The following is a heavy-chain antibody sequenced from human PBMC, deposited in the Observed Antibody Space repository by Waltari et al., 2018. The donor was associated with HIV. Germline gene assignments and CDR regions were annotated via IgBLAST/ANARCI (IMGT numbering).Heavy chain of an antibody. CDR1: GGSINSYTSY. D-gene: IGHD6-19*01. CDR3: ARRGVAGTSGWFDP. J-gene: IGHJ5*02. Sequence: QLQLQESGPGLVKPSETLSLTCTVSGGSINSYTSYWGWVRQHPGKGLEWVGSIYYSESTYYNPSLKSRDTMSADTPKNQFSLKLNSVTAADTAVYYCARRGVAGTSGWFDPWGQGTLVTVSS. CDR2: IYYSEST. V-gene: IGHV4-39*01.